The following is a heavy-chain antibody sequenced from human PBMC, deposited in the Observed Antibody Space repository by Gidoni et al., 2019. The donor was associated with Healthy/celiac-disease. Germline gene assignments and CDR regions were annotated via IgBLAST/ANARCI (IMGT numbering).Heavy chain of an antibody. CDR2: IYYSGST. J-gene: IGHJ6*02. V-gene: IGHV4-39*01. CDR3: ARQGAYYDFWSGWQNYYYGMDV. CDR1: GGSTRSSCYS. Sequence: QLQLQESGPGLVKPSATLSLPCTVSGGSTRSSCYSSGWIRQPPGKGLEWIGSIYYSGSTYYNPSLKSRVTISVDTSKNQFSLKLSSVTAADTAVYYCARQGAYYDFWSGWQNYYYGMDVWGQGTTVTVSS. D-gene: IGHD3-3*01.